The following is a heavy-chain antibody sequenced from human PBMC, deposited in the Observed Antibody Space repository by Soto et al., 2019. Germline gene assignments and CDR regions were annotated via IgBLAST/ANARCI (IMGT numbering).Heavy chain of an antibody. D-gene: IGHD6-19*01. V-gene: IGHV4-30-4*01. J-gene: IGHJ4*02. CDR3: ATTGTVAGKLGY. CDR1: GGSISSGDYY. Sequence: PSETLSLTCTVSGGSISSGDYYWSWIRQPPGKGLEWIGYIYYSGSTYYNPSLKSRVTISVDTSKNQFSLKLSSVTAADMAVYYCATTGTVAGKLGYWGQGTLVTVPQ. CDR2: IYYSGST.